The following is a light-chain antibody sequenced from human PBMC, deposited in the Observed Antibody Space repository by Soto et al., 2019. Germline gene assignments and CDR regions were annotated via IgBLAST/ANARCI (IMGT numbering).Light chain of an antibody. CDR1: SGHSSYA. CDR3: QTWGTGPLV. CDR2: VNSDGSH. Sequence: QLVLTQSPSASASLGASVKLTCTLSSGHSSYAIAWLQQQPEKGPRSLMKVNSDGSHYKGDGIPDRFSGSSSGAERYLTISSLQSEDEADYYCQTWGTGPLVFGGGTKVTVL. J-gene: IGLJ3*02. V-gene: IGLV4-69*01.